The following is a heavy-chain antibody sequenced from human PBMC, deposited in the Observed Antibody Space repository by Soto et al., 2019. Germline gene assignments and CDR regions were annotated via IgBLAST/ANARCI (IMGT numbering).Heavy chain of an antibody. CDR2: ISWDGYST. CDR3: AKDIEYRGYGGFDP. V-gene: IGHV3-43*01. J-gene: IGHJ5*01. D-gene: IGHD5-12*01. Sequence: PGGSLRLSCAASGFTFDDYTMHWVRQAPGEGLEWVSLISWDGYSTYYTDSVKGRFTISRDNSRNSLYLQMNSLRTEDTALYYCAKDIEYRGYGGFDPWGLGTLVTVSS. CDR1: GFTFDDYT.